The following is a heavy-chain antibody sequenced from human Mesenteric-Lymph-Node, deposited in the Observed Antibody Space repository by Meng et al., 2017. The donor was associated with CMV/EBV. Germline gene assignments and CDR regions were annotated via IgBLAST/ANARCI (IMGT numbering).Heavy chain of an antibody. J-gene: IGHJ6*02. CDR3: ARVGTIFGVVSDYYYGMDV. V-gene: IGHV3-30*19. Sequence: GESLKISCVASGFTFRSHGMRWVRQAPGKGLEWVAVISYDGSNKYYAESVKGRFTISRDNSKNTLYLQMNSLRAEDTAVYYCARVGTIFGVVSDYYYGMDVWGQGTTVTVSS. CDR2: ISYDGSNK. D-gene: IGHD3-3*01. CDR1: GFTFRSHG.